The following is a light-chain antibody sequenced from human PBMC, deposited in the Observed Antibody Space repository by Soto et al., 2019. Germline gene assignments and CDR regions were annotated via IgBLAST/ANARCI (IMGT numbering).Light chain of an antibody. Sequence: EIVMTQSPATLSVSPGERATLSCRASQSVSSNLAWYQQKPGQAPRLLIYGASTRATGIPARLSSSGSGTEFTLTISSLQSEDFAVYYCQQYNNWPAWTFGQGTKVEIK. J-gene: IGKJ1*01. CDR1: QSVSSN. V-gene: IGKV3-15*01. CDR2: GAS. CDR3: QQYNNWPAWT.